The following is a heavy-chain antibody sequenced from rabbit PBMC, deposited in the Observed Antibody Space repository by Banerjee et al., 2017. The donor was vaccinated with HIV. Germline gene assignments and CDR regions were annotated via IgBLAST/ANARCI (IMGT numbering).Heavy chain of an antibody. D-gene: IGHD1-1*01. Sequence: QEQLEESGGDLVKPGASLTLTCTASGFSFSSSYYMCWVRQAPGKGLEWIACIYTGSGSTYYASWAKGRFTISKASSTTVSLQMTSLTVADTATYFCARSYTSNSGYYIGHFNLWGPGTLVTVS. J-gene: IGHJ4*01. CDR3: ARSYTSNSGYYIGHFNL. V-gene: IGHV1S45*01. CDR2: IYTGSGST. CDR1: GFSFSSSYY.